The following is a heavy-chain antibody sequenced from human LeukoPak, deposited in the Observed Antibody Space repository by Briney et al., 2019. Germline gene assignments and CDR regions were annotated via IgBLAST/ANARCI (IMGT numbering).Heavy chain of an antibody. D-gene: IGHD2-21*02. CDR3: ARAQVVVVTGFDAFDI. J-gene: IGHJ3*02. V-gene: IGHV4-61*02. CDR2: IYTSGST. Sequence: SETLYLSCTASGGSFSSGSYYWSWIRQPPGKGLEWIGRIYTSGSTNSNPSLKSRVTISVDTSKNQFSLKLSTETAADTAVYYCARAQVVVVTGFDAFDIWGQGTMVTVFS. CDR1: GGSFSSGSYY.